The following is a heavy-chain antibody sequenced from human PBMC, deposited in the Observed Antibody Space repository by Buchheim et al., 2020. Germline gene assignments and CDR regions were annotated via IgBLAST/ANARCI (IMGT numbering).Heavy chain of an antibody. CDR2: ISSSSNSI. J-gene: IGHJ6*02. CDR3: ARDVTAVLTFYYYGMDV. V-gene: IGHV3-11*01. Sequence: QVQLVESGGGLVKPGGSLRLSCAASGFTFSDYYMSWIRQAPGKGLEWISYISSSSNSIYYADFVKGRVTISRDNAKNSLYLQMDSLRAEDTAIYYCARDVTAVLTFYYYGMDVWGQGT. CDR1: GFTFSDYY. D-gene: IGHD4/OR15-4a*01.